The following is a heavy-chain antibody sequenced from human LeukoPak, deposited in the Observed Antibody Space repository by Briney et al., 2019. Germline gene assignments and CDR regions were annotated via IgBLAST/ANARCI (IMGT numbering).Heavy chain of an antibody. J-gene: IGHJ5*02. CDR3: ARTGYSGYDPTGQNWFDP. CDR2: INPNSGGT. CDR1: GYTFTGYY. D-gene: IGHD5-12*01. V-gene: IGHV1-2*02. Sequence: ASVKVSCKASGYTFTGYYMRWVRQAPGQGLEWMGWINPNSGGTNYAQKFQGRVTMTRDTSISTAYMELSRLRSDDTAVYYCARTGYSGYDPTGQNWFDPWGQGTLVTVSS.